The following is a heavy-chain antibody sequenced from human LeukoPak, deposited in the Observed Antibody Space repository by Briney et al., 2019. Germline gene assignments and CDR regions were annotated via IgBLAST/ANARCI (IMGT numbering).Heavy chain of an antibody. Sequence: GASVKVSCKASGYTFTGYYMHWVRQAPGQGLEWMGRINPNSGGTNYAQKFQGRVTMTRDTSISTAYMELSRLRSDDTAVYYCARAHNGSSLVEYWGQGTLVTVSS. V-gene: IGHV1-2*06. J-gene: IGHJ4*02. D-gene: IGHD1-26*01. CDR3: ARAHNGSSLVEY. CDR1: GYTFTGYY. CDR2: INPNSGGT.